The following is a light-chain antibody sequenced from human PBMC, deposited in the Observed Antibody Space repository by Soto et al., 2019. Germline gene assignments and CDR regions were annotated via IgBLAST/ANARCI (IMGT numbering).Light chain of an antibody. J-gene: IGLJ1*01. CDR3: AAWDASLSACV. Sequence: VLTQPPSASGTAGQVVTISCSGGDSNIGSNSVYWYQHLPRMAPKLLIYYNNQRPSGVPDRFSGSRSGTSASLAIVGLRSEDEAVYYCAAWDASLSACVFGNGTKGTVL. CDR1: DSNIGSNS. V-gene: IGLV1-47*02. CDR2: YNN.